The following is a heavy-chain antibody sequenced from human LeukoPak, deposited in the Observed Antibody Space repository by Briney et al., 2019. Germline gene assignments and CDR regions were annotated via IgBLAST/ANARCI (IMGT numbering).Heavy chain of an antibody. D-gene: IGHD3-10*01. V-gene: IGHV3-30*03. CDR1: GLTFSSYG. J-gene: IGHJ4*02. Sequence: PGGSLRLSCAASGLTFSSYGMHWVRHAPGKGLEWVVVISYDGSNKYFADSVKGRFTISRDNSKNTLYLEMNSLRAEDTAVYYCARDLSPVVRASPMGYWGQGTPVTVSS. CDR2: ISYDGSNK. CDR3: ARDLSPVVRASPMGY.